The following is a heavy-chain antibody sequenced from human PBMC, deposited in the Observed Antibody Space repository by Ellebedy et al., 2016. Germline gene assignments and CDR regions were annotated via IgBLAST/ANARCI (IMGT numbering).Heavy chain of an antibody. CDR2: IYYSGST. J-gene: IGHJ5*02. CDR3: ARIPAGSRGSALNWFDP. V-gene: IGHV4-39*07. D-gene: IGHD3-10*01. CDR1: GGSITTTDYY. Sequence: SETLSLTCTVSGGSITTTDYYWGWIRQPPGKGLEWIGTIYYSGSTFHNPSLSLKSRVTVSVDTSNNQFYLKLSSVTAADPAVYYCARIPAGSRGSALNWFDPWGQGTLVTVSS.